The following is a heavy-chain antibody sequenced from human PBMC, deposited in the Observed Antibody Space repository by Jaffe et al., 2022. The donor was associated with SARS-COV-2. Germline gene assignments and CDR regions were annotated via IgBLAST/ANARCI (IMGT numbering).Heavy chain of an antibody. CDR2: IKYDGSED. CDR1: GLRFSSFW. J-gene: IGHJ6*02. Sequence: EVKLVESGGGLVQPGGSLRLSCATSGLRFSSFWMSWVRQTPGKGLESVAYIKYDGSEDEYLDSVKGRFTISRDNAKNSLYLQMNSLTAEDTAVYYCARGHKGLEVWGQGTTVTVSS. CDR3: ARGHKGLEV. V-gene: IGHV3-7*03.